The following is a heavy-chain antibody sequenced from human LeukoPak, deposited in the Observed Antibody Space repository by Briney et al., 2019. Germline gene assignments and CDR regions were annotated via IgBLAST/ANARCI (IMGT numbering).Heavy chain of an antibody. CDR3: AKDREVSAARVYDY. V-gene: IGHV3-23*01. Sequence: GGSLRLSCAASGFTFSNYVLIWVRQAPGRGLEWVSAITGSGGTTSYADSVKGRFTISRDSSRNTLYLQMNSLRAEDAAVYYCAKDREVSAARVYDYWGQGTLVTVSS. J-gene: IGHJ4*02. D-gene: IGHD2-2*01. CDR2: ITGSGGTT. CDR1: GFTFSNYV.